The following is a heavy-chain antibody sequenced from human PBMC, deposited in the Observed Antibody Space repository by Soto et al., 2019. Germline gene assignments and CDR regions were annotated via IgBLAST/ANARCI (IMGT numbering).Heavy chain of an antibody. CDR2: IRDSGST. CDR1: GGSFNDYY. J-gene: IGHJ4*02. D-gene: IGHD5-12*01. CDR3: ARMSGGYDSGPFDY. V-gene: IGHV4-34*10. Sequence: SETLSLTSAVSGGSFNDYYWIWIRQPPGKGLEWLGDIRDSGSTNYSPSFQGQVTISADKSISTAYLQWSSLKASDTAMYYCARMSGGYDSGPFDYWGQGTLVTVSS.